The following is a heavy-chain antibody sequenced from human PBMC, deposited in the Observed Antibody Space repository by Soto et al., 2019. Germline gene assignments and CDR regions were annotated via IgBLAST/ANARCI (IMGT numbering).Heavy chain of an antibody. CDR2: FDPEDGET. CDR1: GYTLTELS. D-gene: IGHD2-15*01. V-gene: IGHV1-24*01. J-gene: IGHJ6*02. CDR3: ARLCSGGSCYVGTYYGMDV. Sequence: ASVKVSCKVSGYTLTELSMHWVRQAPGKGLEWMGGFDPEDGETIYAQKFQGRVTMTEDTSTDTAYMELSSLRSEDTAVHYCARLCSGGSCYVGTYYGMDVWGQGTTVTVSS.